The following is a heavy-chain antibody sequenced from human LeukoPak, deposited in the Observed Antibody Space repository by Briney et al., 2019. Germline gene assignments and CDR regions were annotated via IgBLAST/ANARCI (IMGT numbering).Heavy chain of an antibody. CDR1: GYTFTGYY. J-gene: IGHJ4*02. CDR2: INPNSGGT. V-gene: IGHV1-2*02. Sequence: ASVKVSCKASGYTFTGYYMHWVRQAPGQGLEWMGWINPNSGGTNYAQKFQGRVTITADESTSTAYMELSSLRSEDTAVYYCARGVATIRFDYWGQGTLVTVSS. D-gene: IGHD5-24*01. CDR3: ARGVATIRFDY.